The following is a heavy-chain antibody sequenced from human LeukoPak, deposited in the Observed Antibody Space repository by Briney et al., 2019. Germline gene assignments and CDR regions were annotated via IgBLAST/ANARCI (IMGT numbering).Heavy chain of an antibody. V-gene: IGHV3-15*01. CDR3: TTDSRRLVALDC. CDR1: GFIFTNAW. J-gene: IGHJ4*02. CDR2: IKTKADGGPT. Sequence: GGSLRLSCAASGFIFTNAWMSWVRQAPGKGLEWVGRIKTKADGGPTDYAAPVKGRFTISRDDSKKTLYLQMNSLKTEDTAVYYCTTDSRRLVALDCWGQGTLVTVSS. D-gene: IGHD5-12*01.